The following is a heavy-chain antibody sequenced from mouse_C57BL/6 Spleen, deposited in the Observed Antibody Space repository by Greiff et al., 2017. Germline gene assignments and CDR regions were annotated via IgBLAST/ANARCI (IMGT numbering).Heavy chain of an antibody. CDR2: IYPGGGYT. CDR1: GYTFTSYW. V-gene: IGHV1-55*01. J-gene: IGHJ4*01. D-gene: IGHD5-1*01. Sequence: QVQLQQPGAELVKPGASVKMSCKASGYTFTSYWMTWVKQRPGQGLEWIGEIYPGGGYTNYNEKFKGKATLTVDTSSSTAYMQLSSLTSEDSAVSDCAREGSDLSTLMDYWGQGNSATVSS. CDR3: AREGSDLSTLMDY.